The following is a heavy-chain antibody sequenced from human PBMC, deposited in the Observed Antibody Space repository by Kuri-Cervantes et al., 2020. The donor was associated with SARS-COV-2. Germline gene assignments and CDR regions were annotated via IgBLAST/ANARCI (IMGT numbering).Heavy chain of an antibody. CDR3: AIRREQRGAFDY. D-gene: IGHD6-25*01. CDR2: IYHTAST. J-gene: IGHJ4*02. Sequence: SETLSLTCTVSGYSIRDGYYWGWIRPPPGKGLEWIVSIYHTASTYRNPSLNSRITMSIDTSKNQFSLKLSSVTAADTAVYYCAIRREQRGAFDYWGQGTLVTVSS. V-gene: IGHV4-38-2*02. CDR1: GYSIRDGYY.